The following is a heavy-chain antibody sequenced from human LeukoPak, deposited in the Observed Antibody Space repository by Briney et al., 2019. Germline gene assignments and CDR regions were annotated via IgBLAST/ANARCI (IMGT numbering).Heavy chain of an antibody. CDR2: INPSGGST. CDR3: AREGSGYYYGGLDP. Sequence: GASVKVSCKASGYTFTYRYLHWVRQAPGQGLEWMGIINPSGGSTSYAQKFQGRVTMTRDTSTSTVYMELSSLRSEDTAVYYCAREGSGYYYGGLDPWGQGTLVTVSS. D-gene: IGHD3-22*01. V-gene: IGHV1-46*01. CDR1: GYTFTYRY. J-gene: IGHJ5*02.